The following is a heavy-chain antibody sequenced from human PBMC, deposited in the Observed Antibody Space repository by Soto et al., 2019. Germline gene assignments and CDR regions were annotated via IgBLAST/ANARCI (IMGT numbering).Heavy chain of an antibody. Sequence: ASVKVSCKASGYTFTSYAMHWVRQAPGQRLEWKGWINAGNGNTKYSQKFQGRVTITRDTSASTAYMELSSLRSEDTALYYCAREIRYFDWLPSRWFDPWGQGTLVTVSS. CDR1: GYTFTSYA. CDR2: INAGNGNT. D-gene: IGHD3-9*01. CDR3: AREIRYFDWLPSRWFDP. V-gene: IGHV1-3*01. J-gene: IGHJ5*02.